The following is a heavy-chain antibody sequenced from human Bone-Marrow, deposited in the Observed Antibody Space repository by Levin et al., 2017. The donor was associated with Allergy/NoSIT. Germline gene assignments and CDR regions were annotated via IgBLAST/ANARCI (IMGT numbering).Heavy chain of an antibody. CDR2: ISGSGGST. Sequence: PGESLKISCAASGFTFRSYAMSWVRQAPGKGLEWVSGISGSGGSTYYADSVKGRFTISRDSSKNTLYLQMNSLRAEDTAVYYCAKDVDSVTTPFDYWGQGTLVTVSS. CDR3: AKDVDSVTTPFDY. D-gene: IGHD4-17*01. J-gene: IGHJ4*02. CDR1: GFTFRSYA. V-gene: IGHV3-23*01.